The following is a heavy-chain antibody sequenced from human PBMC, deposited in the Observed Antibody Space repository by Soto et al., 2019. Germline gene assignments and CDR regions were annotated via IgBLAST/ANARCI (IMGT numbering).Heavy chain of an antibody. CDR2: VYYSGST. J-gene: IGHJ5*02. D-gene: IGHD4-17*01. V-gene: IGHV4-30-4*01. CDR1: GGSISSGDYY. Sequence: SETLSLTCTASGGSISSGDYYWSWIRQPPGKGLEWIGYVYYSGSTYSNPSLKSRVIISVDTSKNQFSLKLSSVTAADTAVYYCVREWRDNYGAFYNWFDPWGLGILVTVSS. CDR3: VREWRDNYGAFYNWFDP.